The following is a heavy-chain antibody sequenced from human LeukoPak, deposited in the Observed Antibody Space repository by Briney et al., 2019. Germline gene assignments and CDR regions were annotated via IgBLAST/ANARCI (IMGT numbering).Heavy chain of an antibody. CDR3: ARGGVGATAFDY. CDR1: GYTFTSYG. Sequence: ASVKVSCKASGYTFTSYGISWVRQAPGQGLEWMGIINPSGGSTSYAQKFQGRVTMTRDMSTSTVYMELSSLRSEDTAVYYCARGGVGATAFDYWGQGTLVTVSS. D-gene: IGHD1-26*01. V-gene: IGHV1-46*01. CDR2: INPSGGST. J-gene: IGHJ4*02.